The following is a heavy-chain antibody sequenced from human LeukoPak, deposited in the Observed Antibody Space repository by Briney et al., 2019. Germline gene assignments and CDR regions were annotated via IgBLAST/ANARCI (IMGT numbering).Heavy chain of an antibody. V-gene: IGHV3-7*05. CDR2: IKQDGSEK. CDR3: ARLDGGWNVY. D-gene: IGHD1-1*01. CDR1: GFTFSSNW. Sequence: GGSLRLSCAASGFTFSSNWMSWVRQAPGKGLEWVANIKQDGSEKYYADSVKGRFTISRDNAKNSLYLQMNSLRAEDTAVYYCARLDGGWNVYWGQGTLVTVSS. J-gene: IGHJ4*02.